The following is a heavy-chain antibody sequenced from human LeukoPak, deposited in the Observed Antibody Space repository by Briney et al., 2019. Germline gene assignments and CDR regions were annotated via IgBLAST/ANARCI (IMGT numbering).Heavy chain of an antibody. Sequence: SVKVSCKASGGTFSSYAISWVRQAPGQGLEWMVRIIPIFGIANYAQKFQGRVTITADKSTSTAYMELSSLRSEDTAVYYCAREARGRQQLGSGASYGMDVWGQGTTVTVSS. D-gene: IGHD6-13*01. CDR1: GGTFSSYA. J-gene: IGHJ6*02. V-gene: IGHV1-69*04. CDR2: IIPIFGIA. CDR3: AREARGRQQLGSGASYGMDV.